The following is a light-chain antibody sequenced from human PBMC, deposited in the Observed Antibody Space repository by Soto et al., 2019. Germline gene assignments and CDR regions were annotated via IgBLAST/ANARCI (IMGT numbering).Light chain of an antibody. V-gene: IGKV1-39*01. J-gene: IGKJ3*01. CDR3: QQSYSTPPFT. Sequence: DIQMTQSPSSLSASVGDRVTITCRASQSISSYLNWYQQKPGKAPKLLIYGASSLQSGVPSRFSGSGSGTDFTLTISSLQPEDFATYYCQQSYSTPPFTFGPWTKVDIK. CDR1: QSISSY. CDR2: GAS.